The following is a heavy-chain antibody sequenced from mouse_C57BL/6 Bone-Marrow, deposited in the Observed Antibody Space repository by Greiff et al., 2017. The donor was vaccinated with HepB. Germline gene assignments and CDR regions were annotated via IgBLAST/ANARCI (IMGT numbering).Heavy chain of an antibody. D-gene: IGHD2-3*01. V-gene: IGHV2-2*01. CDR2: IWSGGST. CDR1: GFSLTSYG. CDR3: ARIYDGFTGGFAY. J-gene: IGHJ3*01. Sequence: QVQLQQSGPGLVQPSQSLSITCTVSGFSLTSYGVHWVRQSPGKGLEWLGVIWSGGSTDYNAAFISRLSISKDNSKSQVFFKMNSLQADDTAIYYCARIYDGFTGGFAYWGQGTLVTVSA.